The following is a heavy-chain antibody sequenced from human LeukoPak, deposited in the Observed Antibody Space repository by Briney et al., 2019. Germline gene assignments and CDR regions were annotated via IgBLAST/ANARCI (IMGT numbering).Heavy chain of an antibody. J-gene: IGHJ5*02. CDR3: ARWHSSSWYEGWFDP. CDR2: IFYSGNT. Sequence: SETLSLTCTVSGGSISSYYWSWIRQPPGKGLEWIGYIFYSGNTNYNPSLKSRVTISVDTSKNQCSLKLSSVTAADTAVYYCARWHSSSWYEGWFDPWGQGTLVTVSS. V-gene: IGHV4-59*01. D-gene: IGHD6-13*01. CDR1: GGSISSYY.